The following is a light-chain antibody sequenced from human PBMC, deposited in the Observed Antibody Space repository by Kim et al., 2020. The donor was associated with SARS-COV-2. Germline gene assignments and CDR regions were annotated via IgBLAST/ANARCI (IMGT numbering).Light chain of an antibody. CDR2: DNK. V-gene: IGLV1-44*01. CDR1: TSNIGSNT. Sequence: GQSITISCSGSTSNIGSNTVNWYQQLPGTAPTFVIYDNKQRPSGVPDRVSGSKSGTSAPLAISGLRSEDEADFYCAAWDDSLNAYVFGTGTKVTVL. J-gene: IGLJ1*01. CDR3: AAWDDSLNAYV.